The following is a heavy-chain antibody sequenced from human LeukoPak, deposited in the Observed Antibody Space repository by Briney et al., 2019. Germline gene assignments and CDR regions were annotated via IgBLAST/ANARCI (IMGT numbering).Heavy chain of an antibody. J-gene: IGHJ4*02. Sequence: GGSLRLSCAASGFTFSSYSMNWVRQAPGKGLEWVSYISSSSSTIYYADSVKGRFTISRDNAKNSLYLQMNSLRAEDTAVYYCARDSGYPPEKTFDCWGQGTLVTVSS. D-gene: IGHD5-18*01. CDR2: ISSSSSTI. CDR1: GFTFSSYS. V-gene: IGHV3-48*01. CDR3: ARDSGYPPEKTFDC.